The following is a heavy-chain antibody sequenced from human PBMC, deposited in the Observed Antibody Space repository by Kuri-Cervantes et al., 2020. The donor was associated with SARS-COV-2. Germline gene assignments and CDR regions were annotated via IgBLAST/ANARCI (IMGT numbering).Heavy chain of an antibody. CDR1: GGSISSYY. J-gene: IGHJ6*03. CDR2: IYYSGST. V-gene: IGHV4-39*01. CDR3: AKSRGYSYGYQTRYYYYMDV. D-gene: IGHD5-18*01. Sequence: SETLPLTCTVSGGSISSYYWGWIRQPPGKGLEWIGSIYYSGSTYYNPSLKSRVTISVDTSKNQFSLKLSSVTAADTAVYYCAKSRGYSYGYQTRYYYYMDVWGKGTTVTVSS.